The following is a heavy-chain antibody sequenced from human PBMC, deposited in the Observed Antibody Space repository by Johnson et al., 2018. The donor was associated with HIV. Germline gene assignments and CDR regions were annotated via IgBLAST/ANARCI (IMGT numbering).Heavy chain of an antibody. D-gene: IGHD6-13*01. V-gene: IGHV3-66*02. CDR2: IYSGGST. Sequence: VQLVESGGGVVRPGGSLRLSCAASGFTFSSYWMSWVRQAPGKGLEWVSVIYSGGSTYYADSVRGRFTISRDNSKNTMFLQMNSLRPEDTALYYCARVRTAAGFDAFDIWGQGTMVTVSS. CDR1: GFTFSSYW. CDR3: ARVRTAAGFDAFDI. J-gene: IGHJ3*02.